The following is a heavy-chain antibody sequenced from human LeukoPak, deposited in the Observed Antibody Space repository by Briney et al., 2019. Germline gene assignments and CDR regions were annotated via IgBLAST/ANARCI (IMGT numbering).Heavy chain of an antibody. CDR2: IYPGDSDT. D-gene: IGHD3-22*01. Sequence: GESLKISCKGSGYSFTSYWIGWVRQMPGKGLEWMGIIYPGDSDTRYSPSFQGQVTISADKSISTAYLQWSSLKASDTAMYYCARQFVGITMIVGFDPWGQGTLVTVSS. CDR3: ARQFVGITMIVGFDP. V-gene: IGHV5-51*01. CDR1: GYSFTSYW. J-gene: IGHJ5*02.